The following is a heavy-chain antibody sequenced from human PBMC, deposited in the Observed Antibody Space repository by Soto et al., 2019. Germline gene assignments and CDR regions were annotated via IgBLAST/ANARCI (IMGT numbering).Heavy chain of an antibody. CDR2: ISSSSSYI. CDR3: ARDGYCSGGSCLDY. D-gene: IGHD2-15*01. CDR1: GFTFSSYS. Sequence: EVQLVESGGGLVKPGGSLRLSCAASGFTFSSYSMNWVRQAPGKGLEWVSSISSSSSYIYYADSVKGRSTISRDNAKNSLYLQTNSLRAADTAVYYCARDGYCSGGSCLDYWGQGTLVTVSS. J-gene: IGHJ4*02. V-gene: IGHV3-21*01.